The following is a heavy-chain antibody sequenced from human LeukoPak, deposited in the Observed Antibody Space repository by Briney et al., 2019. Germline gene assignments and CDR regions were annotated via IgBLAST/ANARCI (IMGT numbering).Heavy chain of an antibody. CDR1: GDSVSSDSAA. CDR3: ARDRYFFHF. CDR2: TYYRAKWYN. J-gene: IGHJ4*02. V-gene: IGHV6-1*01. Sequence: SQTLSLTCAISGDSVSSDSAAGNWIRQSPSRGLDWLGRTYYRAKWYNDYAVSVESRITSNPDTSKNPFSLHLNSVTPEYTALYYCARDRYFFHFWGQSPVVRVS.